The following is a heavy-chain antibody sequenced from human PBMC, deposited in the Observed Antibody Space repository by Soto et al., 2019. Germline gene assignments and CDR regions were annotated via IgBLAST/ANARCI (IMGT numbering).Heavy chain of an antibody. CDR2: ISGSGGST. D-gene: IGHD3-22*01. CDR1: GFTFSSYA. CDR3: AKGDRSPSYYYDSSGSPTGY. Sequence: GGSLRLSCAASGFTFSSYAMSWVRQAPGKGLEWVSAISGSGGSTYYADSVKGRFTISRDNSKNTLYLQMNSLRAEDTAVYYCAKGDRSPSYYYDSSGSPTGYWGQGTLVTVSS. V-gene: IGHV3-23*01. J-gene: IGHJ4*02.